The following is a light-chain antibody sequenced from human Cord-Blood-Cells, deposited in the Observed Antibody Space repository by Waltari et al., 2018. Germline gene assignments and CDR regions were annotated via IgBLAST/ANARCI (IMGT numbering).Light chain of an antibody. V-gene: IGLV2-14*01. CDR3: SSYTSSSTWV. Sequence: QSALTQPASVSGSPGQSITISCTGTSSDVGGYNYVSWYQQHLGKAPKLMIYDVSNRPSGCSNRFSGSKSGNTASRAISGLQAEDEADYYCSSYTSSSTWVFGGGTKLTVL. CDR2: DVS. J-gene: IGLJ3*02. CDR1: SSDVGGYNY.